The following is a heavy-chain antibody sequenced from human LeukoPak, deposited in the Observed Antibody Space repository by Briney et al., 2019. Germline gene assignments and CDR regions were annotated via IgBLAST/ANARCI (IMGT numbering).Heavy chain of an antibody. CDR2: FSRSGGKT. D-gene: IGHD1-26*01. CDR1: GFTFSNYA. J-gene: IGHJ4*02. CDR3: AKGREWELPLDY. V-gene: IGHV3-23*01. Sequence: GGSLRLSCSASGFTFSNYAMSWVRQAPGKGLEWVSVFSRSGGKTYYADSVKGRFTISRDNSKNTLYLQMNSLRVEDTAVYYCAKGREWELPLDYWGQGTLVTVSS.